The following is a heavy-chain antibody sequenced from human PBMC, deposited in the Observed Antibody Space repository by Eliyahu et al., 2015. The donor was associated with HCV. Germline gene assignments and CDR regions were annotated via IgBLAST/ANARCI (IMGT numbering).Heavy chain of an antibody. J-gene: IGHJ4*01. Sequence: EVQLVESGXDLVQPGRXLXLSCTASGFTFGDYAMSWVRQAPGXGLEWVGFIRSKAYGGTTEYAASVKGRFTISRDDSKSIAYLQMNSLKTEDTAVYYCTPSGSYYSLWGQGTLVTVSS. CDR3: TPSGSYYSL. CDR1: GFTFGDYA. D-gene: IGHD3-10*01. V-gene: IGHV3-49*04. CDR2: IRSKAYGGTT.